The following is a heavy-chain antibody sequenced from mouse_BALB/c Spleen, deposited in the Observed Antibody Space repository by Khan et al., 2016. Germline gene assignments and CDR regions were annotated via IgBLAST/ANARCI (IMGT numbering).Heavy chain of an antibody. CDR1: GYTFTNYG. CDR3: ARDGKRPFAY. D-gene: IGHD1-1*01. CDR2: INTYTGEP. V-gene: IGHV9-3-1*01. J-gene: IGHJ3*01. Sequence: QIQLVQSGPELKKPGETVKISCKASGYTFTNYGMNWVKQAPGKGLKWMAWINTYTGEPTYADDFKGRFAFSLETSASTAYLQINNLKNVDTATYFCARDGKRPFAYWGQGTLVTVSA.